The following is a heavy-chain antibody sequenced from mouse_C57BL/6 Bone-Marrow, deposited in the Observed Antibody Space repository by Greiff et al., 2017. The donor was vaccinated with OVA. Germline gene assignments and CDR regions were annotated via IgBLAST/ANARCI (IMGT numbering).Heavy chain of an antibody. V-gene: IGHV1-81*01. CDR3: AREREIYDGYPWFAY. CDR2: IYPRSGNT. D-gene: IGHD2-3*01. Sequence: VQLQQSGAELARPGASVKLSCKASGYTFTSYGISWVKQRTGQGLEWIGEIYPRSGNTYYNEKFKGKATLTADKSSSTAYMELRSLTSEDSAVYFCAREREIYDGYPWFAYWGQGTLVTVSA. J-gene: IGHJ3*01. CDR1: GYTFTSYG.